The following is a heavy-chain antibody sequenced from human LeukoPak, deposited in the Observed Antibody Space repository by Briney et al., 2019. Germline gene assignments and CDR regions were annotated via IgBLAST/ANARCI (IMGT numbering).Heavy chain of an antibody. D-gene: IGHD3-22*01. CDR2: ISGSGGST. V-gene: IGHV3-23*01. J-gene: IGHJ4*02. Sequence: GGSLRLSCAASGFTFSSYAMSWVRQAPGKGLEWVSAISGSGGSTYYADSVKGRFTISRDNSKNTLYLQMNSLRAEDTAVYYCAKHLFNYYDSSGYYSDYWGQGTLVTVAS. CDR3: AKHLFNYYDSSGYYSDY. CDR1: GFTFSSYA.